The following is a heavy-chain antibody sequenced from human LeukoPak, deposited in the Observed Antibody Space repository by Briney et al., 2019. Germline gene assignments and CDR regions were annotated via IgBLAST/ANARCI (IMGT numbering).Heavy chain of an antibody. CDR1: GGTFSSYD. J-gene: IGHJ4*02. D-gene: IGHD6-13*01. CDR3: ARDGPGSSSWPPGGDY. CDR2: IIPIFGTA. V-gene: IGHV1-69*13. Sequence: ASVKVSCKASGGTFSSYDISWVRQAPGQGLEWMGGIIPIFGTANYAQKFQGRVTITADESTSTAYMELGSLGSEDTAVYYCARDGPGSSSWPPGGDYWGQGTLVTVSS.